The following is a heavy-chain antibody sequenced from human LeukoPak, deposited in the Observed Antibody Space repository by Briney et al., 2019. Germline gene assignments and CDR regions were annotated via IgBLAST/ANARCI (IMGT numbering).Heavy chain of an antibody. CDR3: ARGGGYSGNWFDP. CDR2: ISYDGSNT. Sequence: PGGSLRLSCAASEFTFSNYAIHWVRQAPGKGLEWVTVISYDGSNTYYADSVKGRFTISRDNSKNTLYLQMNSLRAEDTAVYYCARGGGYSGNWFDPWGQGTLVTVSS. CDR1: EFTFSNYA. V-gene: IGHV3-30*04. D-gene: IGHD1-26*01. J-gene: IGHJ5*02.